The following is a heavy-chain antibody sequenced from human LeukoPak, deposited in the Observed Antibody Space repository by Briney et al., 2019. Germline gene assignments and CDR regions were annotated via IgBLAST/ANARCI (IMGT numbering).Heavy chain of an antibody. J-gene: IGHJ6*03. Sequence: ASVKVSCKASGYTFTSYGISWVRQAPGQGLEWMGWISAYNGSTNYAQKLQGRVTMTTDTSTSTAYMELRSLRSDDTAVYYCARAIWSRYYCYYYMDGWGKGSTVTISS. CDR3: ARAIWSRYYCYYYMDG. CDR2: ISAYNGST. CDR1: GYTFTSYG. V-gene: IGHV1-18*01. D-gene: IGHD3-10*01.